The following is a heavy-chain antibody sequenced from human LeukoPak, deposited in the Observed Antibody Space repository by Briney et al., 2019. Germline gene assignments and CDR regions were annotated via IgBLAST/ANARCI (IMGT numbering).Heavy chain of an antibody. J-gene: IGHJ4*02. CDR3: ARGLGMVRGVIFDC. V-gene: IGHV3-30-3*01. CDR2: TSHDGGNK. D-gene: IGHD3-10*01. CDR1: GFTFSSYA. Sequence: PGGSLRLSCAASGFTFSSYAMHWVRQAPGKGLEWVAVTSHDGGNKYYADSVRGRFTISRDNSKNTLYLQMNSLRAEDMAVYFCARGLGMVRGVIFDCWGQGTLVTVSS.